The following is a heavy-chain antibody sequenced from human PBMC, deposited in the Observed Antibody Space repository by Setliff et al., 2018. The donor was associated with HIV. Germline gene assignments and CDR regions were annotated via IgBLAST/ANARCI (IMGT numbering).Heavy chain of an antibody. CDR1: GFTFTDSA. Sequence: SVKVSCKASGFTFTDSAVQWVRQIRGQRLEWIGWIVVGRGNTNYAQQFQGRVTITRDMSTSTAYMELSSLRSEDTAVYYCVSDPSISMVRGLILGSTFDIWGQGTMVTVSS. V-gene: IGHV1-58*01. CDR3: VSDPSISMVRGLILGSTFDI. J-gene: IGHJ3*02. CDR2: IVVGRGNT. D-gene: IGHD3-10*01.